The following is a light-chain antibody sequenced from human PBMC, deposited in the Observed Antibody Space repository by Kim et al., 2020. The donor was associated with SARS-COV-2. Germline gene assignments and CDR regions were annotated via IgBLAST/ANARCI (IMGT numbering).Light chain of an antibody. CDR3: QAWDSSTVV. V-gene: IGLV3-1*01. J-gene: IGLJ2*01. CDR1: TLGGKC. Sequence: VAPRQTARIACSGDTLGGKCACWYQKKPGQPPVLVIYENTKRPSGIPERFSGSNSGNTATLTISGTQAMDEADFYCQAWDSSTVVFGGGTQLTVL. CDR2: ENT.